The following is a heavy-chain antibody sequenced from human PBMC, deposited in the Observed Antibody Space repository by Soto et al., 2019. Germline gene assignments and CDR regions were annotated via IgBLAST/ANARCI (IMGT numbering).Heavy chain of an antibody. J-gene: IGHJ3*01. V-gene: IGHV1-69*06. CDR2: IIPIFGST. Sequence: QVQLVQSGAEVNKPGSSVKVSCKASEGTFSSYAVSWVRQAPGQGLEWMGGIIPIFGSTNYAQKFQDRVTITADKSTSTAFMALSSLRSDDTAVYYCARGRKLVATSFHKGFDVWGPGTMVTVSS. D-gene: IGHD5-12*01. CDR3: ARGRKLVATSFHKGFDV. CDR1: EGTFSSYA.